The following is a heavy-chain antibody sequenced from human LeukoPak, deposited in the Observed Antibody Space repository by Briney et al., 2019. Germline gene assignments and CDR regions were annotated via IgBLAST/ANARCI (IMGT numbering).Heavy chain of an antibody. CDR3: ARPQMGDYYDSSGSMGKYYYYYYMDV. CDR1: GYTFTSYG. CDR2: ISAYNGNT. J-gene: IGHJ6*03. Sequence: GASVKVSCKASGYTFTSYGISWVRQAPGQGLEWMRWISAYNGNTNYAQKLQGRVTMTTDTSTSTAYMELRSLRSDDTAVYYCARPQMGDYYDSSGSMGKYYYYYYMDVWGKGTTVTVSS. D-gene: IGHD3-22*01. V-gene: IGHV1-18*01.